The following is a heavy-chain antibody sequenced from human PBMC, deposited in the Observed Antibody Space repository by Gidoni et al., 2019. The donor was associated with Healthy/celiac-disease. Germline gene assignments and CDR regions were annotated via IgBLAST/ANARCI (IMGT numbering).Heavy chain of an antibody. Sequence: QGQLVQSGAEVKKPGSSVKVSCKASGGTCSSYTISWVRQAPGQGLEWMGRIIPILGIENYAQKFQGRVTITADKSTRTAYMELSSLRSADPAVYYCARDVAAAGWYYSYGMDVWGQGTTVTVSS. CDR1: GGTCSSYT. CDR3: ARDVAAAGWYYSYGMDV. CDR2: IIPILGIE. J-gene: IGHJ6*02. V-gene: IGHV1-69*08. D-gene: IGHD6-13*01.